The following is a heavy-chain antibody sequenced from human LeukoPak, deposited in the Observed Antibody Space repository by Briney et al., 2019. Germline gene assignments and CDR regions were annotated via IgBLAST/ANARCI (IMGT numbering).Heavy chain of an antibody. Sequence: GGSLRLSCAASGFTFNNYRMNWVRQAPGKGLEWVSSISTTSSYIYYADSVKGRFTISRDNAKNSLYMQMNSLRAEDTAVYFCARGEFDSNPDHYYYFDHWGQGTLVTVSS. CDR3: ARGEFDSNPDHYYYFDH. D-gene: IGHD3-22*01. CDR2: ISTTSSYI. J-gene: IGHJ4*02. CDR1: GFTFNNYR. V-gene: IGHV3-21*01.